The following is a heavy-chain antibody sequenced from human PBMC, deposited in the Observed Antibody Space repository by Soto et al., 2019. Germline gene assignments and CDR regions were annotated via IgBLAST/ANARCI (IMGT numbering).Heavy chain of an antibody. CDR1: GGSISPYY. Sequence: PSETLSLTCTVSGGSISPYYWSWIRQSPRMGLEMIGYVYYTGSTIYNPSLKSRLTISVDTSNNQFSLRLTSVTAADTAVYYCARMPYTGSNPPFDYWGRGILVTV. CDR3: ARMPYTGSNPPFDY. CDR2: VYYTGST. V-gene: IGHV4-59*01. J-gene: IGHJ4*02. D-gene: IGHD1-26*01.